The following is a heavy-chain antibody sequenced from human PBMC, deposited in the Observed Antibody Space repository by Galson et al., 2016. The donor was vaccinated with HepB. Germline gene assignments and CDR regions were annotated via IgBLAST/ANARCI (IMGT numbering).Heavy chain of an antibody. D-gene: IGHD5-18*01. CDR1: GGSISYRNYY. V-gene: IGHV4-39*01. J-gene: IGHJ6*02. CDR3: ARRFRYTYGPPYGMDV. Sequence: ETLSLTCTVSGGSISYRNYYWGWIRQPPGKGLEWIGSIHYSGSTYYNPSLKSQVTISVDTSKNQFSLKMSSVTAADTAVYYCARRFRYTYGPPYGMDVWGQGATVTVSS. CDR2: IHYSGST.